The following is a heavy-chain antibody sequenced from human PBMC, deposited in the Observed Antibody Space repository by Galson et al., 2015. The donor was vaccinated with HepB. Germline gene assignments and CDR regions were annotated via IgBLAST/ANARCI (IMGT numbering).Heavy chain of an antibody. CDR2: ISSSSSYT. Sequence: LRLSCAASGFTFSDYYMSWIRQAPGKGLEWVSYISSSSSYTNYADSVKGRFTISRDNAKNSLYLQMNSLRAEDTAVYYCVRGGSGKFRPYYFDYWGQGTLVTVSS. CDR3: VRGGSGKFRPYYFDY. V-gene: IGHV3-11*03. CDR1: GFTFSDYY. J-gene: IGHJ4*02. D-gene: IGHD6-19*01.